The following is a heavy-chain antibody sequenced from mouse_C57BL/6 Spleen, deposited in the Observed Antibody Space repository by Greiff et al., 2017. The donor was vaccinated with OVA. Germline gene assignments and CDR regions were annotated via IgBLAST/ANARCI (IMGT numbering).Heavy chain of an antibody. J-gene: IGHJ3*01. Sequence: VQLQQSGAELARPGASVKLSCKASGYTFTSYGISWVKQRTGQGLEWIGEIYPRSGNTYYNEKFKGKATLTADKSSSTAYMELRSLTSEDSAVYFCARARDSSGYLFAYWGQGTLVTVSA. D-gene: IGHD3-2*02. CDR3: ARARDSSGYLFAY. CDR2: IYPRSGNT. V-gene: IGHV1-81*01. CDR1: GYTFTSYG.